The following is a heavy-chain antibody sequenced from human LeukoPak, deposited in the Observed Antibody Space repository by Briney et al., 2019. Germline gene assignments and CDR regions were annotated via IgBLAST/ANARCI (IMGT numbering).Heavy chain of an antibody. CDR2: IYHSGST. J-gene: IGHJ5*02. CDR3: ARAHAYDTSRGQWFDP. Sequence: SETLSLTCAVSGGSISSGGYSWSWIRQPPGKGLEWIGYIYHSGSTYYNPSLKSRVTISVDRSKNQFSLKLSSVTAADTAVYYCARAHAYDTSRGQWFDPWGQGTLVTVSS. CDR1: GGSISSGGYS. D-gene: IGHD3-3*01. V-gene: IGHV4-30-2*01.